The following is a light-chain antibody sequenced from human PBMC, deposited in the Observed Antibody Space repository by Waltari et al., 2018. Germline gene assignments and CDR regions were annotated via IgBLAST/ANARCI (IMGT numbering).Light chain of an antibody. CDR3: QQTYGFPVT. V-gene: IGKV1-39*01. CDR1: QSVSSS. Sequence: DIQVTQSPSSLSGSLGDRISMSCPTSQSVSSSLRWYHQRPVEAPKLLISSASRVQSGVPPRFSGSGSGTGFTLTISSLRPEDCGTYYCQQTYGFPVTFGGGTKV. J-gene: IGKJ4*01. CDR2: SAS.